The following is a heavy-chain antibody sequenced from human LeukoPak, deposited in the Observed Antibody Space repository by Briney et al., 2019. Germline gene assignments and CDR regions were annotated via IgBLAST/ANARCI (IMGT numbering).Heavy chain of an antibody. D-gene: IGHD2-2*01. CDR3: ARDIVVVPAAIGNWFDP. V-gene: IGHV4-61*02. J-gene: IGHJ5*02. Sequence: SQTLSLTCTVSGGSISSGNYYWSWIRQPAGKGLEWIGRIYTSGSTNYNPSLKSRVTISVDTSKNQFSLKLSSVTAADTAVYYCARDIVVVPAAIGNWFDPWGQGTLVTVSS. CDR2: IYTSGST. CDR1: GGSISSGNYY.